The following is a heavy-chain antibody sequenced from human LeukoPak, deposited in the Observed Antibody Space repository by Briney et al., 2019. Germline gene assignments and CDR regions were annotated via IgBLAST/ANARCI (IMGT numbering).Heavy chain of an antibody. CDR3: ARAYIGGFGEFWAY. D-gene: IGHD3-10*01. CDR1: GGTFSSYA. CDR2: IIPILGIA. V-gene: IGHV1-69*04. J-gene: IGHJ4*02. Sequence: RISCKASGGTFSSYAISWVRQAPGQGLEWMGRIIPILGIANYAQKFQGRVTITADKSTSTAYMELSSLRSEDTAVYYCARAYIGGFGEFWAYWGQGTLVTVSS.